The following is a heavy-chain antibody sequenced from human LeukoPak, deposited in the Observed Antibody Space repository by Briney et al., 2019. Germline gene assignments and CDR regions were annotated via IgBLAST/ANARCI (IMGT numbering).Heavy chain of an antibody. CDR3: ARTASGLDY. J-gene: IGHJ4*02. CDR2: IIPILGIA. CDR1: GGTFSSYA. V-gene: IGHV1-69*04. Sequence: ASVKVSFKASGGTFSSYAISWVRQAPGQGLEWMGRIIPILGIANYAQKFQGRVTITADKSTSTAYMELSSLRSEDTAVYYCARTASGLDYWGQGNPGHRLL. D-gene: IGHD6-6*01.